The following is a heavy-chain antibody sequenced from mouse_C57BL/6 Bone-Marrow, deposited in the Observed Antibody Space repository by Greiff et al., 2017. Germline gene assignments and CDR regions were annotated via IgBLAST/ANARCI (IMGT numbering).Heavy chain of an antibody. Sequence: LQESGAELVRPGASVTLSCKASGYTFTDYEMHWVKQTPVHGLEWIGAIDPETGGTAYNQKFKGKAILTADKSSSTAYMELRSLTSEDSAVYYCTRKSGYPSWGTGTTVTVSS. V-gene: IGHV1-15*01. J-gene: IGHJ1*03. D-gene: IGHD2-2*01. CDR1: GYTFTDYE. CDR2: IDPETGGT. CDR3: TRKSGYPS.